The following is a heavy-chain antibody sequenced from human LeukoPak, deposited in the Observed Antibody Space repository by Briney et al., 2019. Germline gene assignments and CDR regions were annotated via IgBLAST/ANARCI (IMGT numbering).Heavy chain of an antibody. CDR2: INHSGST. D-gene: IGHD6-13*01. CDR1: GGSFSGYY. Sequence: SETLSLTCAVYGGSFSGYYWSWIRQPPGKGLEWIGEINHSGSTNYNPSLKSRVTISVDTSKNQFSLKLSSVTAADTAVYYCARWSTEQQLAHPLYGMDVWGQGTTVTVSS. J-gene: IGHJ6*02. CDR3: ARWSTEQQLAHPLYGMDV. V-gene: IGHV4-34*01.